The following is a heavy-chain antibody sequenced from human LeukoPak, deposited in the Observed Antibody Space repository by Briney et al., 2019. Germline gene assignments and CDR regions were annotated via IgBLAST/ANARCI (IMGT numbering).Heavy chain of an antibody. V-gene: IGHV5-51*01. D-gene: IGHD6-13*01. J-gene: IGHJ3*02. Sequence: IYPGDSDTRYSPSFQGQVTISADKSISTAYLQWSSLKASDTAMYYCARSTAGAAAHDAFDIWGQGTMVTVSS. CDR3: ARSTAGAAAHDAFDI. CDR2: IYPGDSDT.